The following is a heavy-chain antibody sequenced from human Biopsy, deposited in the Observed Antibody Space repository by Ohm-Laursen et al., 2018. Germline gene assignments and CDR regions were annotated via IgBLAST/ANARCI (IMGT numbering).Heavy chain of an antibody. V-gene: IGHV1-69*01. CDR1: GGTFGNYA. J-gene: IGHJ6*02. Sequence: SSVKVSCKFSGGTFGNYAISWVRQAPGQGLEWMGGIITFFRTVNYAQKFQGRVTITADESTSTAYMELSSLRSEDTAVYYCARDWADDYGDYRIRLDVWGQGTTVTVFS. CDR3: ARDWADDYGDYRIRLDV. D-gene: IGHD4-17*01. CDR2: IITFFRTV.